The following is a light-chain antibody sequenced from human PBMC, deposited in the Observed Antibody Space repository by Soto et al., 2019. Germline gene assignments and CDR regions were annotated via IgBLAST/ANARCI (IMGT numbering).Light chain of an antibody. Sequence: QSVLTQPPSVSAAPGQRVTISCTGSSSNIGAGYEAHWYQQVPGTAPKLLIYENNNRPSGVPDRFSGSKSGTSASLAITGLQAEDEAEYYCQSYDSSLSGYVFGTGTTLTVL. CDR2: ENN. V-gene: IGLV1-40*01. J-gene: IGLJ1*01. CDR3: QSYDSSLSGYV. CDR1: SSNIGAGYE.